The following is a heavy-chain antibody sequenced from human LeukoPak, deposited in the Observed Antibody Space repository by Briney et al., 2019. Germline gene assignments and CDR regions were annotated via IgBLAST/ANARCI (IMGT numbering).Heavy chain of an antibody. D-gene: IGHD3-10*01. CDR3: AKDMAAYYYASGNIDY. CDR1: GFTFDDYT. CDR2: ISWDGGGT. J-gene: IGHJ4*02. V-gene: IGHV3-43D*03. Sequence: GGSLRLSCAASGFTFDDYTMHWVRQAPGKGLEWVSLISWDGGGTYYADSVKGRFSISRDNSKNSLYLQMNSLRAEDTALYYCAKDMAAYYYASGNIDYWGQGTLVTVSS.